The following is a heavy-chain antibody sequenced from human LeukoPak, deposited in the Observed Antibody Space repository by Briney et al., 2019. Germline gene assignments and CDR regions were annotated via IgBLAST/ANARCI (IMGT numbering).Heavy chain of an antibody. CDR2: ISWNSGSI. Sequence: GGSLRLSCAASGFTFDDYAMYWVRQAPGKGLEWVSGISWNSGSIGYADSVKGRFTISRDNAKNSLYLQMNSLRAEDTALYYCAKAQRNYYDSWDIDYWGQGTLVTVSS. J-gene: IGHJ4*02. V-gene: IGHV3-9*01. CDR3: AKAQRNYYDSWDIDY. CDR1: GFTFDDYA. D-gene: IGHD3-22*01.